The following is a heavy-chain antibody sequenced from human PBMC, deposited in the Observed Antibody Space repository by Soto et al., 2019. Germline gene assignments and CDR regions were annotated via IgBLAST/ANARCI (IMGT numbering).Heavy chain of an antibody. D-gene: IGHD1-26*01. J-gene: IGHJ6*02. CDR2: IIPIFGTA. V-gene: IGHV1-69*13. CDR3: ARDGSPLYYYGMDV. Sequence: EASVKVSCKASGGTFSSYAISWVRQAPGQGLEWMGGIIPIFGTANYAQKFQGRVTITADESTSTAYMELSSLRSEDTAVYYCARDGSPLYYYGMDVWGQGTTVTVSS. CDR1: GGTFSSYA.